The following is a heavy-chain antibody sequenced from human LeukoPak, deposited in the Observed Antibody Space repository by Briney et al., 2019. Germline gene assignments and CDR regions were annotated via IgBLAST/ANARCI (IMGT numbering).Heavy chain of an antibody. D-gene: IGHD3-3*01. CDR2: ISAYNGNT. Sequence: PGASVKVSCKASGYTFTSYGISWVRQAPGQGLEWMGWISAYNGNTNYAQKLQGRVTMTTDTSTSTAYMELRSLRSDDTAVYYCARLITIFGAPNLNFDYWGQGTLVTVSS. J-gene: IGHJ4*02. CDR3: ARLITIFGAPNLNFDY. V-gene: IGHV1-18*01. CDR1: GYTFTSYG.